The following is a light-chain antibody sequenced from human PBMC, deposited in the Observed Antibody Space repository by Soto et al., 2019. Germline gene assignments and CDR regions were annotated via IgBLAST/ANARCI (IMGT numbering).Light chain of an antibody. V-gene: IGLV4-60*03. CDR3: ETWDSNTNWV. Sequence: QPVLTQSSSASASLGSSVKLTCTLSSGHSSYIIAWHQQQPGKAPRYLMKLEGSGSYNKGSGVPDRFSGSSSGADRYLTISNLQSDDEADYYCETWDSNTNWVFGGGTKLTVL. J-gene: IGLJ3*02. CDR2: LEGSGSY. CDR1: SGHSSYI.